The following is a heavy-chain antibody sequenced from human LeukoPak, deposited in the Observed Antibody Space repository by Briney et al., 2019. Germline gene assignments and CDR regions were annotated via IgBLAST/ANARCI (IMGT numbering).Heavy chain of an antibody. CDR2: ISSSSSYI. CDR1: GFTFSSYS. CDR3: ASLAVAGTYYYMDV. Sequence: GGSLRLSCAASGFTFSSYSMNWVRQAPGKGLEWVSSISSSSSYIYYADSVKGRFTISRDNAKNSLYLQMNSLRAEDTAVYYCASLAVAGTYYYMDVWGKGTTVTVSS. J-gene: IGHJ6*03. V-gene: IGHV3-21*01. D-gene: IGHD6-19*01.